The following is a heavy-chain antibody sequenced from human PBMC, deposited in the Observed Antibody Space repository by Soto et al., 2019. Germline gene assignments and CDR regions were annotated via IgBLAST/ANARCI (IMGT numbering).Heavy chain of an antibody. D-gene: IGHD6-13*01. J-gene: IGHJ4*02. V-gene: IGHV1-69*02. CDR3: ARRIAAGTDY. CDR1: GDTLSTYT. Sequence: QVQLVQSGAEVKKPGSSVKVNCKASGDTLSTYTVSWVRQAPEQGLEWMGWIIPVLDMPIYAQKFQGRVTISAEKSTSTVYMELSSLRSDDTAVYYCARRIAAGTDYWGQGTLATVSS. CDR2: IIPVLDMP.